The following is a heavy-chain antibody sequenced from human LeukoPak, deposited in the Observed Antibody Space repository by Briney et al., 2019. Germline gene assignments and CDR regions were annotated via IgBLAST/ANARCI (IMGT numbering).Heavy chain of an antibody. CDR3: ARDWVARGEYYYYYGMDV. V-gene: IGHV3-48*04. Sequence: GGSLRLSCAAYGFTFSSYSMNWVRQAPGKGLEWVSFISSSGSTIYYADSVKGRFTISRDNAKNSLYLQMNSLRAEDTAVYYCARDWVARGEYYYYYGMDVWGQGTTVTVSS. CDR1: GFTFSSYS. D-gene: IGHD3-10*01. J-gene: IGHJ6*02. CDR2: ISSSGSTI.